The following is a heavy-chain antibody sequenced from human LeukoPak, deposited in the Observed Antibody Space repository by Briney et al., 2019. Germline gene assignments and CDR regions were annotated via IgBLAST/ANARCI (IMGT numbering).Heavy chain of an antibody. CDR1: GVSLSSYY. CDR2: ISYSGNT. J-gene: IGHJ6*04. V-gene: IGHV4-59*01. D-gene: IGHD3-10*01. Sequence: ETLSLTCTVSGVSLSSYYRSCIRQPPGKGLEWIGYISYSGNTTYTPSLSNRVTISVDTSKIQFSPKRSSVTAAGTAVYDCARDGKNYYGSGSYYYYYYDMDVWGKGTTVTVSS. CDR3: ARDGKNYYGSGSYYYYYYDMDV.